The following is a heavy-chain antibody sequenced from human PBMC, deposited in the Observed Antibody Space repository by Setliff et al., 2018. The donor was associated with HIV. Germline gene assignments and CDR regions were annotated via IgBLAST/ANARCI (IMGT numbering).Heavy chain of an antibody. CDR1: GDSISSGNYY. Sequence: PSETLSLTCTVSGDSISSGNYYWTWNRQPAGKALEWIGRITNTGATEYNPSLKSRVTVSVDTSQNQFSLKLTSVTAADTATYFCSRGPPFDLWGRGTLVTVSS. J-gene: IGHJ2*01. CDR2: ITNTGAT. CDR3: SRGPPFDL. V-gene: IGHV4-61*02.